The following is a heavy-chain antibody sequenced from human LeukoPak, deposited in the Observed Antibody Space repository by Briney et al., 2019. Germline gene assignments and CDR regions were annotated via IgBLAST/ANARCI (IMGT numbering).Heavy chain of an antibody. CDR3: AKLSSSWYYMDV. CDR1: GFAFSSYA. V-gene: IGHV3-23*01. J-gene: IGHJ6*03. CDR2: VSGSGSST. Sequence: GGSLRLSCAASGFAFSSYAMSWVRQAPGKGLEWVSVVSGSGSSTYYADSVKGRFTIFRDNSKNTVYLEMHSLRAEDTAVYYCAKLSSSWYYMDVWGKGTTVTVSS. D-gene: IGHD6-13*01.